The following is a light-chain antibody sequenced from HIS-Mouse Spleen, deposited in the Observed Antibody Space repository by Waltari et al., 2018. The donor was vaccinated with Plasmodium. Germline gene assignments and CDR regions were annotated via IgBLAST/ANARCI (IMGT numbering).Light chain of an antibody. Sequence: SRASQSVSSSYVAWYQQKPGQAPRLLSYGASSRATGIPDRFSGSGSGTDFTLTISRLEPEDFAVYYCQQYGSSPYTFGQGTKLEIK. V-gene: IGKV3-20*01. CDR3: QQYGSSPYT. CDR1: QSVSSSY. J-gene: IGKJ2*01. CDR2: GAS.